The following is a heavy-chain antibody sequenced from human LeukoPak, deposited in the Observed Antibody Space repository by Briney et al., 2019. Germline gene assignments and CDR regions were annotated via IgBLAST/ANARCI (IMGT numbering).Heavy chain of an antibody. Sequence: PGGSLRLSCAASGFTFNTFWMSWVRQTPGKGLEWVANIKEDGTKKYYVDSVKGRFTISRDNAENSLYLQMNSLRAEDTAVYYCARDAAGTIPWGQGTLVTVSS. J-gene: IGHJ5*02. D-gene: IGHD6-13*01. CDR2: IKEDGTKK. CDR3: ARDAAGTIP. CDR1: GFTFNTFW. V-gene: IGHV3-7*01.